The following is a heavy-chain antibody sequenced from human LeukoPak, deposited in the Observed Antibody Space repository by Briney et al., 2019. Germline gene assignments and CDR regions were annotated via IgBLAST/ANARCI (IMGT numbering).Heavy chain of an antibody. CDR2: INSDGSST. J-gene: IGHJ4*02. D-gene: IGHD6-19*01. CDR3: AKHSSSGWFMITDYFDY. Sequence: GGSLRLSCAASGFTFSRHWMHWVRQAPGKGLVWVSRINSDGSSTSYADSVKGRFTISRDNAKNTLYLQVNSLRAEDTAVYYCAKHSSSGWFMITDYFDYWGQGTLVTVSS. CDR1: GFTFSRHW. V-gene: IGHV3-74*01.